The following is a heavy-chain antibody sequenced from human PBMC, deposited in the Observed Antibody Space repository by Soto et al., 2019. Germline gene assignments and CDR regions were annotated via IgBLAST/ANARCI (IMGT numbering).Heavy chain of an antibody. CDR1: GYSFTSYW. Sequence: XESLKISGKGSGYSFTSYWIGWVRQMPGKGLEWMGIIYPGNSDTRYSPSFQGQVTISADKSISTAYLQWSSLKASDTAMYYCARFRRGGYNYRSYYYYGMDVWGQGTTVTVSS. CDR3: ARFRRGGYNYRSYYYYGMDV. CDR2: IYPGNSDT. J-gene: IGHJ6*02. D-gene: IGHD5-12*01. V-gene: IGHV5-51*01.